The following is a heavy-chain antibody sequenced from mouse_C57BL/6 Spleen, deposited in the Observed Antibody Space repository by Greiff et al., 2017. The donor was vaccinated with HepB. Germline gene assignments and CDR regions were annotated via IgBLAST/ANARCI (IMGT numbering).Heavy chain of an antibody. Sequence: EVMLVESGEGLVKPGGSLKLSCAASGFTFSSYAMSWVRQTPEKRLEWVAYISSGGDYIYYADTVKGRFTISRDNVRNTLYLQMSSLKSEDTAMYYCTRDDGNLSMDYWGQGTSVTVSS. V-gene: IGHV5-9-1*02. D-gene: IGHD2-3*01. J-gene: IGHJ4*01. CDR3: TRDDGNLSMDY. CDR2: ISSGGDYI. CDR1: GFTFSSYA.